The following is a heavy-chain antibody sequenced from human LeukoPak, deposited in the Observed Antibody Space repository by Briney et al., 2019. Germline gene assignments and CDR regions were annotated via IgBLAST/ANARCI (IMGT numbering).Heavy chain of an antibody. V-gene: IGHV3-21*01. CDR2: ISSSSSYI. J-gene: IGHJ3*02. Sequence: GGSLRLSCAASGFTFSSYSMNWVRQAPGKGLEWVSSISSSSSYIYYADSVKGRFTISRDNAKNSLYLQMNSLRGEDTAVYYCARAQPSYSSGWYVTGKDAFDIWGQGTMVTVSS. D-gene: IGHD6-19*01. CDR1: GFTFSSYS. CDR3: ARAQPSYSSGWYVTGKDAFDI.